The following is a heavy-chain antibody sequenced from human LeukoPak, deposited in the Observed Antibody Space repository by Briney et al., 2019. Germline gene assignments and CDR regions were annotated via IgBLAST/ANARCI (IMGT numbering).Heavy chain of an antibody. J-gene: IGHJ4*02. Sequence: PSETLSLTYAVYGGSFSGYYWSWIRQPPGKGLEWIGEINHSGSTNYNPSLKSRVTISVDTSKNQFSLKLSSVTAADTAVYYCARGFIFSGYGYQFDYWGQGTLVTVSS. D-gene: IGHD5-18*01. CDR2: INHSGST. CDR1: GGSFSGYY. V-gene: IGHV4-34*01. CDR3: ARGFIFSGYGYQFDY.